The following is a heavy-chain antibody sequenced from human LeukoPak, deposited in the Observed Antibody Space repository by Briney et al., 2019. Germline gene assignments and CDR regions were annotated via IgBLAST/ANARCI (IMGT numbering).Heavy chain of an antibody. J-gene: IGHJ4*02. D-gene: IGHD4-11*01. CDR1: GGSFSGYY. V-gene: IGHV4-34*01. CDR3: ARGDSNYAFDS. Sequence: SETLSLTCAVYGGSFSGYYWSWIRQPPGKGLEWIWEINHSGSTNYNPSLKSRVTISVDTSKNQFSLKLSSVTAADTAVYHCARGDSNYAFDSWGQGTLVTVSS. CDR2: INHSGST.